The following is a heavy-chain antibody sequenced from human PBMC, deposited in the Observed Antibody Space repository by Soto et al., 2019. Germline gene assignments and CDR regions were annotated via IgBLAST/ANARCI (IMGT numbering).Heavy chain of an antibody. CDR1: GGSLGRGVSS. CDR3: ARSGYSYGPNPLLY. Sequence: SEPFSLSSTVSGGSLGRGVSSWSCSRQHPGKGLEWIGYIYYSGSTYYNPSLKSRVTISVDTSKNQFSLKLSSVTAADTAVYYCARSGYSYGPNPLLYWGQGTLVTVS. V-gene: IGHV4-31*03. J-gene: IGHJ4*02. CDR2: IYYSGST. D-gene: IGHD5-18*01.